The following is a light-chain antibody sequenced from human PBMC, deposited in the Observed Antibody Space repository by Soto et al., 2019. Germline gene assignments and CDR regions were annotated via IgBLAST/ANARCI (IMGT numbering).Light chain of an antibody. CDR1: QSVSSN. CDR2: GAS. CDR3: QQYNNWPPAT. J-gene: IGKJ5*01. Sequence: EIVMTQSPATLSVSPGERATLSCRASQSVSSNLAWYQQKPGQAPRLLIYGASTRATGIPARFSGSGSGTEFTLTISSLQSEDFAVYYCQQYNNWPPATFGQGTRLEN. V-gene: IGKV3-15*01.